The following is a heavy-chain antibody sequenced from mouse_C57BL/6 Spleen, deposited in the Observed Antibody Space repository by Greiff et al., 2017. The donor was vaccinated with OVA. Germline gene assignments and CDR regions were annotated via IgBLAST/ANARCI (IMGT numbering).Heavy chain of an antibody. V-gene: IGHV3-6*01. CDR2: ISYDGSN. CDR3: AREEDYGNSYAMDY. Sequence: EVKLMESGPGLVKPSQSLSLTCSVTGYSITSGYYWNWIRQFPGNKLEWMGYISYDGSNNYNPSLKNRISITRDTSKNQFFLKLNSVTTEDTATYYCAREEDYGNSYAMDYWGQGTSVTVSS. J-gene: IGHJ4*01. CDR1: GYSITSGYY. D-gene: IGHD2-1*01.